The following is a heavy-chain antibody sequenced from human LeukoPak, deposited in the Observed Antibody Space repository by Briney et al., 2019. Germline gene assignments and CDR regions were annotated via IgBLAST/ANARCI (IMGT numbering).Heavy chain of an antibody. CDR1: GYSFTSYW. D-gene: IGHD3-3*01. CDR3: ARSYYDFWSGYYPFDY. Sequence: GESLKISCKGSGYSFTSYWIGWVRQMPGKGLERLGIIYPGDSDTRYSPSFQGQVTISADKSISTAYLQWSSLKASDTAMYYCARSYYDFWSGYYPFDYWGQGTLVTVSS. J-gene: IGHJ4*02. V-gene: IGHV5-51*01. CDR2: IYPGDSDT.